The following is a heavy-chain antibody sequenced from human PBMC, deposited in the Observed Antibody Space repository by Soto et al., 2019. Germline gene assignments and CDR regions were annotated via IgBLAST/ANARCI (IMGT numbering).Heavy chain of an antibody. CDR2: ISSSSSTI. D-gene: IGHD2-15*01. Sequence: GGSLRLSCAASGFTFSSYSMNWVRQAPGKGLEWVSYISSSSSTIYYADSVKGRFTISRDNAKNSLYLQMNSLRAEDTAVYYCARDRPLLTPLTSVGVVPPNWYFDLWGRGTLVTVSS. J-gene: IGHJ2*01. CDR1: GFTFSSYS. V-gene: IGHV3-48*04. CDR3: ARDRPLLTPLTSVGVVPPNWYFDL.